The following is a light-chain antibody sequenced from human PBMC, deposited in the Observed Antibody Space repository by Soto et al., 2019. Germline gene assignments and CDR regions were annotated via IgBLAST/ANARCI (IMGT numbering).Light chain of an antibody. CDR1: QSVRDS. CDR2: AAS. CDR3: QQCFTSPYT. Sequence: DIQMTQSPSSLSASVGDTVTISCRASQSVRDSVNWFQHKPGEAPKLLIYAASTLHWGVPSRFSGSGSGTYFTLTINSLQPEDFATYFCQQCFTSPYTLGQGTK. J-gene: IGKJ2*01. V-gene: IGKV1-39*01.